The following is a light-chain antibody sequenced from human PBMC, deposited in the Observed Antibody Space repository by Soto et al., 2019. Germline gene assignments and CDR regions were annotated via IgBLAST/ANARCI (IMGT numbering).Light chain of an antibody. CDR1: RSDIGSYNN. CDR2: GVT. V-gene: IGLV2-23*02. CDR3: FSYAGSSIWV. Sequence: QSALTQPASVSGSPGQSITISCTGTRSDIGSYNNVAWYQKHPGKALRVMIFGVTKRPSGISNRFFGSKSGSTASLTISGLQAEDEADYFCFSYAGSSIWVFGGGTKLTVL. J-gene: IGLJ3*02.